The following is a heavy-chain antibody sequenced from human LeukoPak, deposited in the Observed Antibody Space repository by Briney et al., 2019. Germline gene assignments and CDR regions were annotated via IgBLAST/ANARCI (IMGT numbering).Heavy chain of an antibody. J-gene: IGHJ4*02. CDR3: ARSDPIMDSYPSDY. CDR1: GYTFTSYA. V-gene: IGHV1-3*01. Sequence: ASVKVSCKASGYTFTSYAMHWVRQAPGQRLEWMGWINAGNGNTKYSQKFQGRVTITRDTSASTAYMELSSLRSEDTAVYYCARSDPIMDSYPSDYWGQGTLVTVSS. CDR2: INAGNGNT. D-gene: IGHD5-18*01.